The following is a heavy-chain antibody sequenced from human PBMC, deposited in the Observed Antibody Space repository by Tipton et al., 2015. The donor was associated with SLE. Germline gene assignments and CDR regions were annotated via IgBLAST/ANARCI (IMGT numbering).Heavy chain of an antibody. CDR3: ARATCAARYSSGWYDY. D-gene: IGHD6-19*01. CDR2: ISAYNGNT. J-gene: IGHJ4*02. V-gene: IGHV1-18*01. Sequence: QVQLVQSGAEVKKPGASVKVSCKASGYTFTSYGISWVRQAPGQGLEWMGWISAYNGNTNYAQKLQGRVTMTTDTSTCTAYMELRSLRSDDTAVYYCARATCAARYSSGWYDYWGQGTLVTVSS. CDR1: GYTFTSYG.